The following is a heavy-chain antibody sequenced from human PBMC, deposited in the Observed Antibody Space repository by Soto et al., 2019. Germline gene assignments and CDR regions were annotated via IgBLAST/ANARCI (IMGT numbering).Heavy chain of an antibody. CDR2: IYYSGST. Sequence: QVQLQESGPGLVKPSETLSLTRTVSDGSISSYYWSWIRQPPGKGLEWIGYIYYSGSTNYNPSLKSRVTISVDTSKNQFSLKLSSVTAADTAVYYCARSSGYYGGGFDYWGQGTLVTVSS. CDR3: ARSSGYYGGGFDY. D-gene: IGHD3-22*01. CDR1: DGSISSYY. J-gene: IGHJ4*02. V-gene: IGHV4-59*01.